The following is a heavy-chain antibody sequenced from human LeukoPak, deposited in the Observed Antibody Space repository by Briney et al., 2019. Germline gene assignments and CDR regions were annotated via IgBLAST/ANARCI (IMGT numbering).Heavy chain of an antibody. Sequence: GGSLRLSCAASGFTFSSYAMSWVRQAPGKGLEWVPAISGSGGSTYYADSVKGRFTISRDNSKNTLYLQMNSLRAEDTAVYYCAKDFLGYCSGGSCSDYWGQGTLVTVSS. J-gene: IGHJ4*02. D-gene: IGHD2-15*01. V-gene: IGHV3-23*01. CDR2: ISGSGGST. CDR3: AKDFLGYCSGGSCSDY. CDR1: GFTFSSYA.